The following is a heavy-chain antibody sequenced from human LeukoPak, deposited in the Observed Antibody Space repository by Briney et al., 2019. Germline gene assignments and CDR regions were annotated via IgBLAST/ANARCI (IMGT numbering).Heavy chain of an antibody. CDR1: GGSFSGYY. CDR2: INHSGST. Sequence: SETLSLTCAVYGGSFSGYYWSWIRQPPGKGLEWIGEINHSGSTNYNPSLKSRVTISVDTSKNQFSLKLSSVTAADTAVYYCARALGYCSSTSCYYAFDIWGQGTMVTVSS. D-gene: IGHD2-2*01. CDR3: ARALGYCSSTSCYYAFDI. J-gene: IGHJ3*02. V-gene: IGHV4-34*01.